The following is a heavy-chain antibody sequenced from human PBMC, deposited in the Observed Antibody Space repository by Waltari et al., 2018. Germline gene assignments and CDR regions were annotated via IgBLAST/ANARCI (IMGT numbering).Heavy chain of an antibody. CDR2: IIPIFGTA. CDR1: GGTFTSYA. CDR3: ARDPQGSGSYYPFDY. D-gene: IGHD3-10*01. J-gene: IGHJ4*02. Sequence: QVQLVQSGAEVKKPGSSVKVPCTASGGTFTSYAISWVRPAPGQGLEWMGGIIPIFGTANYAQKFQGRVTITADESTSTAYMELSSLRSEDTAVYYCARDPQGSGSYYPFDYWGQGTLVTVSS. V-gene: IGHV1-69*12.